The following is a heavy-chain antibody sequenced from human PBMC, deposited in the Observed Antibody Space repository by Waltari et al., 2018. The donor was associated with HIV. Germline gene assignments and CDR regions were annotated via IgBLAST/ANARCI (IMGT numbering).Heavy chain of an antibody. Sequence: EVQLLESGGGLVQPGGSLRLSCGASGFTFSSYGISWVRQAPGKGLEWVSIISGSGGSTYYADSVKGRFTISRDNSKNTVYLQMNSLRAEDTAVYYCAKDKAFSYYYDTSGYYTACFDYWGQGTLVTVSS. CDR1: GFTFSSYG. CDR3: AKDKAFSYYYDTSGYYTACFDY. D-gene: IGHD3-22*01. J-gene: IGHJ4*02. V-gene: IGHV3-23*01. CDR2: ISGSGGST.